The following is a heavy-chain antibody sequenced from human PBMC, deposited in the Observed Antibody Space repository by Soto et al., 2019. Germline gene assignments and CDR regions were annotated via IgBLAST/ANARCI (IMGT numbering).Heavy chain of an antibody. CDR3: ARPSYYYDSSGYYYYGMDV. CDR1: GGTFSSYA. D-gene: IGHD3-22*01. J-gene: IGHJ6*02. CDR2: IIPIFGNA. Sequence: QVQLVQSGAEVKKPGSSVKVSCKASGGTFSSYAISWVRQAPGQGLEWMGGIIPIFGNANYAQKFQGRVTITADESASTAYMELSSLRSEDTAVYYCARPSYYYDSSGYYYYGMDVWGQGTTVTVSS. V-gene: IGHV1-69*01.